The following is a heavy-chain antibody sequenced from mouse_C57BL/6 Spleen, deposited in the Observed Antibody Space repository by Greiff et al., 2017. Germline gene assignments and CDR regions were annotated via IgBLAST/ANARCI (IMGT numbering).Heavy chain of an antibody. V-gene: IGHV1-81*01. J-gene: IGHJ4*01. CDR2: IYPRSGNT. Sequence: VQLQQSGAELARPGASVKLSCKASGYTFTSYGISWVKQSTGQGLEWIGEIYPRSGNTYYNEKFKGKATLTADKSSSTAYMELRSLTSEDSAVYFCARHPRTGAMDYWGQGTSVTVSS. D-gene: IGHD3-1*01. CDR3: ARHPRTGAMDY. CDR1: GYTFTSYG.